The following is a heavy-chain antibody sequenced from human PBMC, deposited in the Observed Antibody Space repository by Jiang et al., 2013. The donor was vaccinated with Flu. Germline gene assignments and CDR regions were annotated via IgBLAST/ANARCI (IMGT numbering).Heavy chain of an antibody. V-gene: IGHV3-9*01. D-gene: IGHD6-19*01. Sequence: VQLVESRGEGLVQPGRSLRLSCEASGFSFDDYAMHWVRQPPGKGLEWVSGISWNGGSIGYADSVKGRFTISRDNAKNSLYLQMNSLSAEDTALYYCAKVFVVGGWMNFDYWGQGTMVTVSS. J-gene: IGHJ4*02. CDR2: ISWNGGSI. CDR3: AKVFVVGGWMNFDY. CDR1: GFSFDDYA.